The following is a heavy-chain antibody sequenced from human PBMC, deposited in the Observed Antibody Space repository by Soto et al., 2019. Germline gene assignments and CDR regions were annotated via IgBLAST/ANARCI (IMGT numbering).Heavy chain of an antibody. CDR3: ARDSRPYSSGPNYYYYGMDV. Sequence: ASVKVSCKASGGTFSSYAISWVRQAPGQGLEWMGGIIPIFGTANYAQKFQGRVTITADESTSTAYMELSSLRSEDTAVYYCARDSRPYSSGPNYYYYGMDVWGQGTTVTVSS. D-gene: IGHD6-19*01. CDR2: IIPIFGTA. J-gene: IGHJ6*02. V-gene: IGHV1-69*13. CDR1: GGTFSSYA.